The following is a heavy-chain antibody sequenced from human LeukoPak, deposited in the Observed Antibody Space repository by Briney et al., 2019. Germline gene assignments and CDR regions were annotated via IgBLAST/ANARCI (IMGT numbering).Heavy chain of an antibody. D-gene: IGHD6-19*01. V-gene: IGHV6-1*01. Sequence: SRTLSLTCAISGESVSSNSATWNWIRQSPSRGLEWLGRTYYRSKWYNDYAASVKSRITIKPDTSKNQFSLQLNSVTPEDTAVYYCARDGTAVAVGYFDLWGRGTLVTVSS. CDR1: GESVSSNSAT. CDR3: ARDGTAVAVGYFDL. CDR2: TYYRSKWYN. J-gene: IGHJ2*01.